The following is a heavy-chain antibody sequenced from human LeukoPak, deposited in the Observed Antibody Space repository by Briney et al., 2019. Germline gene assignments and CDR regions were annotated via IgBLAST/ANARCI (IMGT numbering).Heavy chain of an antibody. J-gene: IGHJ4*02. CDR3: ATGDYDILTGYYTDYYFDY. CDR1: GGTFSSYA. D-gene: IGHD3-9*01. CDR2: IIPIFGTA. V-gene: IGHV1-69*13. Sequence: SVKVSCEASGGTFSSYAISWVRQAPGQGLEWMGGIIPIFGTANYAQKFQGRVTITADESTSTAYMELSSLRSEDTAVYYCATGDYDILTGYYTDYYFDYWGQGTLVTVSS.